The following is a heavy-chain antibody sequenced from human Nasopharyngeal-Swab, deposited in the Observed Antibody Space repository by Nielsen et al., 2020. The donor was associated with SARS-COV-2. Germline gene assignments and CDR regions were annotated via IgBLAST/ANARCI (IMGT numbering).Heavy chain of an antibody. V-gene: IGHV3-7*01. Sequence: GGSLRLSCAASGFTFSSYWMSWVRQAPGKGLGWVANIKQDGSEKYYVDSVKGRFTISRDNAKNSLYLQMNSLRAEDTAVYYCARVFGWELLRDGFDYWGQGTLVTVSS. CDR3: ARVFGWELLRDGFDY. J-gene: IGHJ4*02. D-gene: IGHD1-26*01. CDR2: IKQDGSEK. CDR1: GFTFSSYW.